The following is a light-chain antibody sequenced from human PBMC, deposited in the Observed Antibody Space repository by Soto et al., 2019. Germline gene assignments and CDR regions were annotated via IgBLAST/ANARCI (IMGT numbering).Light chain of an antibody. V-gene: IGKV3-11*01. J-gene: IGKJ3*01. CDR2: EAI. CDR3: QQRRDWPPT. Sequence: EVEVAQSPATLSLSPGERATLACRATQSVDNYLAWYQHKPGQAPRLLIYEAIIRATGIPARFSATGSGTDFTLTINSLEPKDFGIYYCQQRRDWPPTFGPGTKVDIK. CDR1: QSVDNY.